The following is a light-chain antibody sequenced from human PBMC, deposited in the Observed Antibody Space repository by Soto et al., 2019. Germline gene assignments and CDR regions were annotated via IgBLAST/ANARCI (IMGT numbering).Light chain of an antibody. Sequence: QSVLTQPPSVSGAPGQTVTISCTGSSSNIGANYDVHWYQQRPGTAPKLLIYSNNQRPSGVPDRFSGSKSGTSASLAISGLQSEDEADYYCAAWDDSLNGLYVFGTGTKV. CDR1: SSNIGANYD. CDR3: AAWDDSLNGLYV. CDR2: SNN. V-gene: IGLV1-44*01. J-gene: IGLJ1*01.